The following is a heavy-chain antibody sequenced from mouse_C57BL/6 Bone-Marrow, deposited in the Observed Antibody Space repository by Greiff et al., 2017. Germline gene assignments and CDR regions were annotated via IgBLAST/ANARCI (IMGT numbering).Heavy chain of an antibody. CDR3: ARHGFYVWRFDY. Sequence: EVQGVESGGDLVKPGGSLKLSCAASGFTFSSYGMSWVRQTPDKRLEWVATISSGGSYTYYPDSVKGRFTISRDNAKKTLYLQMSSLKSEDTAMYYCARHGFYVWRFDYWGAETPLTVSS. CDR1: GFTFSSYG. V-gene: IGHV5-6*01. J-gene: IGHJ2*01. CDR2: ISSGGSYT. D-gene: IGHD2-3*01.